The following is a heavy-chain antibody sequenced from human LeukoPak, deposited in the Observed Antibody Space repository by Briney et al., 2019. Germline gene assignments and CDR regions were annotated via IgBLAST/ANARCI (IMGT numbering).Heavy chain of an antibody. CDR3: ARASRASSGLYYYYAMDV. J-gene: IGHJ6*02. D-gene: IGHD6-19*01. Sequence: GGSLRLSCAASGFTFSSYSMNWVRQAPGKGLEWVSSISSSSSYIYYADSMKGRFTISRDNAENSLYLQMNSLRDEDTAVYYCARASRASSGLYYYYAMDVWGQGTTVTVSS. CDR1: GFTFSSYS. CDR2: ISSSSSYI. V-gene: IGHV3-21*01.